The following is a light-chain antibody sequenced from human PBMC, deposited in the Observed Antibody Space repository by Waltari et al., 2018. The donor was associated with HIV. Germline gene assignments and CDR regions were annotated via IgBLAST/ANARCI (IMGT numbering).Light chain of an antibody. CDR1: QSLLHSNGYNY. V-gene: IGKV2-28*01. CDR3: MQALQTPRT. Sequence: EIVMTQSPLSLPVTPGEPASISCRSSQSLLHSNGYNYLDWYLQKPGQSPQLLIYLGSNRASGAPDRFSGSGSGTDFTLKISRVEAEDVGVYYCMQALQTPRTFGQGTKVEIK. CDR2: LGS. J-gene: IGKJ1*01.